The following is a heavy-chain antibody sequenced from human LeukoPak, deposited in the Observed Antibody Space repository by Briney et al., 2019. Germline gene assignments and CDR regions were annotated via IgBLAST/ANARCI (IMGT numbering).Heavy chain of an antibody. D-gene: IGHD1-26*01. V-gene: IGHV4-30-2*01. Sequence: PSQTLSLTCAVSGGSISSGGYSWSWIRQPPGKGLEWIGYIYHSGSTYYNPSLKSRVTISVDRSKNQFSLKLSSVTAADTAVYYCARHPSDRIVGATVFDYWGQGTLVTVSS. J-gene: IGHJ4*02. CDR3: ARHPSDRIVGATVFDY. CDR1: GGSISSGGYS. CDR2: IYHSGST.